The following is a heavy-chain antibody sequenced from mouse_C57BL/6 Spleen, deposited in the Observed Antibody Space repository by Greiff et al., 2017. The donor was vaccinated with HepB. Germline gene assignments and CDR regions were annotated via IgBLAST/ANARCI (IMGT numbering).Heavy chain of an antibody. Sequence: QVQLQQSGAELVKPGASVKLSCKASGYTFTSYWMHWVKQRPGQGLEWIGMIHPNSGSTNYNEKFKSKATLTVDKSSSTAYMQLISLTSEDSAVYYCARDVAGDAWFAYWGQGTLVSVSA. V-gene: IGHV1-64*01. J-gene: IGHJ3*01. CDR2: IHPNSGST. CDR1: GYTFTSYW. D-gene: IGHD3-3*01. CDR3: ARDVAGDAWFAY.